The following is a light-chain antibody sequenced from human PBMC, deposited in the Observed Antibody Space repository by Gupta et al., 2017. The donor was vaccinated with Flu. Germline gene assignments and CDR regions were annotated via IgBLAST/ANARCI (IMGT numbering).Light chain of an antibody. CDR1: QSVSSN. J-gene: IGKJ2*01. V-gene: IGKV3-15*01. CDR2: GAS. Sequence: ERVTTQSPATLSVSPGERATLSCRASQSVSSNLAWYQQKPGQAPRLLIYGASTRATGIPARFSGSGSGTEFTLTISSLQSEDFAVYYCQQYNNWPDTFGQGTKLELK. CDR3: QQYNNWPDT.